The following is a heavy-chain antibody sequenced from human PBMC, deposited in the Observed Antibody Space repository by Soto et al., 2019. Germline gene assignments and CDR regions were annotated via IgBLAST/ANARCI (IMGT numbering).Heavy chain of an antibody. V-gene: IGHV2-5*02. D-gene: IGHD3-22*01. Sequence: QITLKESGPTLVKPTQTFTLTCTFSGFSLSTSGVGVGWIRQPPGKALEWLALIYWDDDKRYSPSLKSRLTITKDTSKNQVVLTMTNMDPVDTATYYCAHRPYDSSGYYFYYFDYWGQGTLVTVSS. J-gene: IGHJ4*02. CDR2: IYWDDDK. CDR1: GFSLSTSGVG. CDR3: AHRPYDSSGYYFYYFDY.